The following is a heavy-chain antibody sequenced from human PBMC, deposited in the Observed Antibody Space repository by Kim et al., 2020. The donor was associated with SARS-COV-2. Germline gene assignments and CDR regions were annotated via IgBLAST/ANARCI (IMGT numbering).Heavy chain of an antibody. Sequence: YADSGKGRLTNYRDNPKNALYLQMNSLRAEDTAVYYCARTLVLSGYYGMDVWGQGTTVTVSS. CDR3: ARTLVLSGYYGMDV. D-gene: IGHD3-10*01. V-gene: IGHV3-33*01. J-gene: IGHJ6*02.